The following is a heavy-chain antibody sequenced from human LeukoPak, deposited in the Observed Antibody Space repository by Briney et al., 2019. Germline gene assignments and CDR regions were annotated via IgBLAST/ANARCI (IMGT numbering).Heavy chain of an antibody. CDR3: ARGRPPFGGRRHLDY. Sequence: PSETLSLTCAVYGGSFSGYYWSWIRQPPGKGLEWIGEINHSGSTNYNPSLKSRVTISVDTSKNQFSLKLSSVTAADTAVYYCARGRPPFGGRRHLDYWGQGTLVTVSS. CDR2: INHSGST. V-gene: IGHV4-34*01. CDR1: GGSFSGYY. D-gene: IGHD4-23*01. J-gene: IGHJ4*02.